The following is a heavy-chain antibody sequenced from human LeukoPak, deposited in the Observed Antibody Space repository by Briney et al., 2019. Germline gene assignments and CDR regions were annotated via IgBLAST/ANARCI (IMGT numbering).Heavy chain of an antibody. D-gene: IGHD5-24*01. CDR3: ARERGSGGRDGYNYRFDY. CDR1: GGTFSSYA. CDR2: IIPILGIA. Sequence: SVKVSCKASGGTFSSYAISWVRQAPGQGLEWMGMIIPILGIANYAQKFQGRVTITADKSTSTAYMELSSLRSEDTAVYYCARERGSGGRDGYNYRFDYWGQGTLVTVSS. J-gene: IGHJ4*02. V-gene: IGHV1-69*04.